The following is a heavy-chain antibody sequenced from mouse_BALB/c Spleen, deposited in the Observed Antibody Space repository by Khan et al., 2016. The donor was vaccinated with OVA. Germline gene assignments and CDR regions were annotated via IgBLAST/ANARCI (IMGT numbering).Heavy chain of an antibody. CDR2: IDPGDGDT. Sequence: QVQLQQSGAELVRPGSSVKISCKASGYEFSSNWMNWVKQWPGQGLEWIGQIDPGDGDTNYNGKFKGKATLTADKSSSTAYMQLSSLTSEDSAVXFSARSECYGYVGYWGQGTTLTVSS. CDR1: GYEFSSNW. D-gene: IGHD1-2*01. CDR3: ARSECYGYVGY. V-gene: IGHV1-80*01. J-gene: IGHJ2*01.